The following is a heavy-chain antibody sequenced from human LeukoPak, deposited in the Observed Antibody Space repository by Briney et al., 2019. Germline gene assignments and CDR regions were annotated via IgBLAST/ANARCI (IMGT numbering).Heavy chain of an antibody. CDR3: ARDSTGDDAFDI. D-gene: IGHD7-27*01. CDR1: GGSISSYY. Sequence: SSETLSLTCTVSGGSISSYYWSWIRQPPGKGLEWIGYIYYSGSTNYNPSLKSRVTISVDTSKNQFSLKLSSVTAADTAVHYCARDSTGDDAFDIWGQGTMVTVSS. J-gene: IGHJ3*02. CDR2: IYYSGST. V-gene: IGHV4-59*01.